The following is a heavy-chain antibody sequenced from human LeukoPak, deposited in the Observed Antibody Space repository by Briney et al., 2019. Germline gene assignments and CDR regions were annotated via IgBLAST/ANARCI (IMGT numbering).Heavy chain of an antibody. J-gene: IGHJ5*02. CDR1: GFTFSSYA. CDR3: ARADYNWNDGGNWFDP. Sequence: PGGSLRLSCAASGFTFSSYAMNWVRQAPGKGLEWVSGISWNSGNIGYADSVKGRFTISRDNAKNSLYLQMNSLRAEDTALYYCARADYNWNDGGNWFDPWGQGILVTVSS. CDR2: ISWNSGNI. D-gene: IGHD1-1*01. V-gene: IGHV3-9*01.